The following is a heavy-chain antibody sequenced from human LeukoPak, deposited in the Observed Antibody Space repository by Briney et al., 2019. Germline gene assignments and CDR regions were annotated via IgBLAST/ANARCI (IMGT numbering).Heavy chain of an antibody. V-gene: IGHV5-51*01. CDR1: GYSFTSYW. CDR3: ARLGSEKVAGTFGGVDY. J-gene: IGHJ4*02. CDR2: IYPGDSDT. D-gene: IGHD6-19*01. Sequence: GESLKISCKGSGYSFTSYWIGWVRQMPGKGLEWMGIIYPGDSDTRYSPSFQGQVTTSADKSISTAYLQWSSLKASDTAMYYCARLGSEKVAGTFGGVDYWGQGTLVTVSS.